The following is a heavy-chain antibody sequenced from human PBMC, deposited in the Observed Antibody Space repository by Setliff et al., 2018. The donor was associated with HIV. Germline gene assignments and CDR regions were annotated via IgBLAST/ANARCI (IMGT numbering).Heavy chain of an antibody. V-gene: IGHV4-34*01. Sequence: SETLSLTCTVYGGSFSNYYTNWIRQPPGKGLEWIGELSPSGTTRSNPSLQSRVTISVDTSKNQFSLKLSSVTAADTAVYYCASTYCGGDCYSRYFQHWGQGTLVTVSS. CDR2: LSPSGTT. CDR1: GGSFSNYY. D-gene: IGHD2-21*02. J-gene: IGHJ1*01. CDR3: ASTYCGGDCYSRYFQH.